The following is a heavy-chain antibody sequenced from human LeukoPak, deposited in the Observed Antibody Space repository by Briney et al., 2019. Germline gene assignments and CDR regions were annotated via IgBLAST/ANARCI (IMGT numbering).Heavy chain of an antibody. CDR2: IYYSGST. D-gene: IGHD3-10*01. J-gene: IGHJ4*02. Sequence: PSETLSLTCTVSGGSISSYYWSWIRQPPGKGLEWIGYIYYSGSTNYNPSLKSRVTISVDTSKNQFPLKLSSVTAADTAVCYCARRITMVRGVIWDYWGQGTLVTVSS. CDR1: GGSISSYY. CDR3: ARRITMVRGVIWDY. V-gene: IGHV4-59*01.